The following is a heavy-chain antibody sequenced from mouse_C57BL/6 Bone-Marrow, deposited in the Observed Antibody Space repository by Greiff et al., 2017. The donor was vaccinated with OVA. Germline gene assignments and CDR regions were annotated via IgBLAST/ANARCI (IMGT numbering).Heavy chain of an antibody. D-gene: IGHD2-2*01. J-gene: IGHJ2*01. V-gene: IGHV5-6*01. CDR2: ISSGGSYT. CDR1: GFTFSSYG. CDR3: ARLYGCLDY. Sequence: EVMLVESGGDLVKPGGSLKISCAASGFTFSSYGMSWVRQTPDKRLEWVATISSGGSYTYYTDSVKGRFTISRDNAKNTLYLQMSSLKSEDTAMYYCARLYGCLDYWGQGTTLTVSS.